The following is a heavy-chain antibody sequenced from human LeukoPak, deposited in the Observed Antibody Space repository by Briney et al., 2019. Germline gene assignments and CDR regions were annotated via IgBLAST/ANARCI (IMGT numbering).Heavy chain of an antibody. CDR3: ARAGYSSGWYEVDY. Sequence: GGSLRLSCAASGFTFDDYGMSWVRQAPGKGLEWVSGINWNGGSTGYADSVKGRFTISRDNAKNSLYLQMNSLRAEDTALYHCARAGYSSGWYEVDYWGQGTLVTVSS. CDR2: INWNGGST. V-gene: IGHV3-20*01. D-gene: IGHD6-19*01. J-gene: IGHJ4*02. CDR1: GFTFDDYG.